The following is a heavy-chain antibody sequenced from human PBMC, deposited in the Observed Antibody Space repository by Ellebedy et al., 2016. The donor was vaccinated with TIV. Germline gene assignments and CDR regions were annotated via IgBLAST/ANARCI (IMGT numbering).Heavy chain of an antibody. V-gene: IGHV4-61*02. Sequence: SETLSLXCSVSGGSISSGRFYWNWIRQPAGKGLEWIGRIFTSGSFNYNPSLMSRITMSVVTSKNQISLRLNSVTAADTAVYYCATFNQYYTYLGVWGKGTTVTVSS. CDR1: GGSISSGRFY. J-gene: IGHJ6*03. D-gene: IGHD1-14*01. CDR2: IFTSGSF. CDR3: ATFNQYYTYLGV.